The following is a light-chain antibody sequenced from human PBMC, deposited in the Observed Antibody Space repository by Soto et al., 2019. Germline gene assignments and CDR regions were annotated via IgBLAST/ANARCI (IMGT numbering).Light chain of an antibody. CDR1: SSDVGGYKY. CDR3: ISYISSSTVV. V-gene: IGLV2-14*01. J-gene: IGLJ2*01. CDR2: DVS. Sequence: QSALTQPASVSGSPGQSITISCTGTSSDVGGYKYVSWYQQHPGKVPKLMIFDVSNRPSGVSNRFSGSKSGNTASLTISGLQAEDEAHYYCISYISSSTVVFGGGTKLTVL.